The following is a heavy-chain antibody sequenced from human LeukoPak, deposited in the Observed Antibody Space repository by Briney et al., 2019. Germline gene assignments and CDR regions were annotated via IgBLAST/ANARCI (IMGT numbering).Heavy chain of an antibody. CDR3: ARGRGSTMVRGVIPNWFDP. CDR1: GFTVSNNY. J-gene: IGHJ5*02. V-gene: IGHV3-66*01. CDR2: IYSGGST. Sequence: PGGSLRLSCAASGFTVSNNYMSWVRQAPGKGLEWVSVIYSGGSTYYADSVKGRFTISRDNSKNTLYLQMNSLRAEDTAVYYCARGRGSTMVRGVIPNWFDPWGQGTLVTVSS. D-gene: IGHD3-10*01.